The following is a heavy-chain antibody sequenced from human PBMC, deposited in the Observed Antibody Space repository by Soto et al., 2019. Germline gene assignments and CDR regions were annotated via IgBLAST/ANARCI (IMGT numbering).Heavy chain of an antibody. CDR2: IRSKAYGGAI. D-gene: IGHD2-2*02. V-gene: IGHV3-49*04. J-gene: IGHJ6*02. CDR1: GFTFGDYA. Sequence: GGSLRLSCTASGFTFGDYAMSWVRQAPGKGLEWVGFIRSKAYGGAIEYAASVKGRFTISRDDSKSIAYLQMNSLKTEDTAVYYCTRVPGYCSSTSCYTEDYYYYGMDVWGQGTTVTVSS. CDR3: TRVPGYCSSTSCYTEDYYYYGMDV.